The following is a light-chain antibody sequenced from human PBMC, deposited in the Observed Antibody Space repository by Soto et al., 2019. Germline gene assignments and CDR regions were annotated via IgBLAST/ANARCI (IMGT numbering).Light chain of an antibody. J-gene: IGKJ1*01. CDR3: LQYYGWPKT. Sequence: ERVMTQSPAALSVSLGERATLSCRASQSVDNKLAWYQFRPGQAPRRLIYGASTRATGVPTRFSGSGSWTEFALTIGSLQSEGFEVYYCLQYYGWPKTFGQGTEVEIK. CDR2: GAS. CDR1: QSVDNK. V-gene: IGKV3-15*01.